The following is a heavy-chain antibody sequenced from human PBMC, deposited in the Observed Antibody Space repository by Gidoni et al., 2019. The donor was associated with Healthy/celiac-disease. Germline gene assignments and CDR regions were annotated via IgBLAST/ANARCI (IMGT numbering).Heavy chain of an antibody. Sequence: QVQLVQSGAEVQKPGSSVKVSCKASGGTFSSYAISWVRQAPGQGLEWMGGTIPIFGTANYTQKFQGRVTITADESTSTAYMELSSLRSEDTAVYYCARGGGSYDFNYYYGMDVWGQGTTVTVSS. CDR1: GGTFSSYA. D-gene: IGHD1-26*01. CDR3: ARGGGSYDFNYYYGMDV. J-gene: IGHJ6*02. V-gene: IGHV1-69*01. CDR2: TIPIFGTA.